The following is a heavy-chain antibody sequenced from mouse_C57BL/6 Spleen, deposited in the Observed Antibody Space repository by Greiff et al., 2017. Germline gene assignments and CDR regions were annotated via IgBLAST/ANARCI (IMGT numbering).Heavy chain of an antibody. J-gene: IGHJ2*01. CDR1: GYTFTSYW. CDR2: IYPGNSDT. D-gene: IGHD1-1*01. V-gene: IGHV1-5*01. CDR3: TRVPLRYYFDY. Sequence: EVMLVESGTVLARPGASVKMSCKTSGYTFTSYWMHWVKQRPGQGLEWIGAIYPGNSDTSYNQKFKGQAKLTAVTSASTAYMELSSLTNEDSAVYYCTRVPLRYYFDYWGQGTTLTVSS.